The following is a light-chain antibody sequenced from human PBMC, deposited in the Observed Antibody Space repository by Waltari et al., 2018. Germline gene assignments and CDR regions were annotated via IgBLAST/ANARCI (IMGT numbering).Light chain of an antibody. Sequence: EVVMTQSPATLSVSPGERVSLSCRASQSAKTSLAWYQQTPGQAPELLIYRASTRAAGVPDRFSGSGSGTEFTLNISSLQSEDSAIYYCQQYNIWPWTFGPGTNVDIK. CDR1: QSAKTS. V-gene: IGKV3D-15*01. CDR3: QQYNIWPWT. J-gene: IGKJ1*01. CDR2: RAS.